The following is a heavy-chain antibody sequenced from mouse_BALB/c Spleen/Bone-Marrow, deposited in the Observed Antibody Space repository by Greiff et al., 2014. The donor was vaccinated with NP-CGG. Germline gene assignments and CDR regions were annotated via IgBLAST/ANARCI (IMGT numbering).Heavy chain of an antibody. J-gene: IGHJ2*01. CDR2: IWAGGST. CDR1: GFSLTSYG. V-gene: IGHV2-9*02. D-gene: IGHD1-2*01. Sequence: QVQLKQSGPGLVAPSQTLSITCTVSGFSLTSYGVHWVRQSPGKGLEWLGVIWAGGSTNYNSALMSRLSISKDKSKSQVFLKMNSLQTDDTAMYYCARYYYGFLDYWGQGTTLTVSS. CDR3: ARYYYGFLDY.